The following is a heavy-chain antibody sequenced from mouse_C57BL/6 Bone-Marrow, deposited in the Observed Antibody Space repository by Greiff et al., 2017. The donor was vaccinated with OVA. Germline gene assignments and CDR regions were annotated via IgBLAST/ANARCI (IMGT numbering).Heavy chain of an antibody. CDR1: GYTFTSYA. V-gene: IGHV1-81*01. J-gene: IGHJ3*01. Sequence: VKLVESGAELARPGASVKLSCKASGYTFTSYAISWVQQRTGQGLEWIGEIYPRSGNTYYNEKFKGKATLTADKSSSTAYMELRSLTSEDSAVYFCAMGSYYDGSSPAWFAYWGKGTLVTVSA. CDR3: AMGSYYDGSSPAWFAY. CDR2: IYPRSGNT. D-gene: IGHD1-1*01.